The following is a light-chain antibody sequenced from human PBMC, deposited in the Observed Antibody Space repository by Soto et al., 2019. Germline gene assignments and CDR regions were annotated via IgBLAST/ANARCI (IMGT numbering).Light chain of an antibody. CDR3: QQYGSSPFT. J-gene: IGKJ3*01. CDR2: GAS. CDR1: QSVTSSY. Sequence: IVLTQSPGTLSLSPGERLTLSCRASQSVTSSYLAWYQHKPGQAPGLLIYGASTKATGTPDRFSGSGSGTDFTLTISRLEPEDFAVYYCQQYGSSPFTFGPGTKVDIK. V-gene: IGKV3-20*01.